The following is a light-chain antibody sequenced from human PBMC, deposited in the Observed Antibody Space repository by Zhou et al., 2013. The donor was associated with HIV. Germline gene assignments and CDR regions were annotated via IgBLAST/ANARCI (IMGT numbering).Light chain of an antibody. V-gene: IGKV3-20*01. CDR3: QQYGSSPTWT. Sequence: EIVLTQSPGTLSLSPGERATLSCRASQSVSVSYLTWYQQKPGQAPRLLIYGASSRATGTPDRFSGSGSGTDFTLTISRLEPEDSAVYYCQQYGSSPTWTFGQGTKVEIK. J-gene: IGKJ1*01. CDR1: QSVSVSY. CDR2: GAS.